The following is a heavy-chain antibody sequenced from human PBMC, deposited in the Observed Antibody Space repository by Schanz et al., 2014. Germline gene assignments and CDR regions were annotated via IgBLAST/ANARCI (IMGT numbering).Heavy chain of an antibody. J-gene: IGHJ4*02. CDR2: ISHDGNNK. D-gene: IGHD6-6*01. V-gene: IGHV3-30-3*01. Sequence: QAQLVESGGGVVQPGRSLRLSCAASGFAFRSYAMHWVRQAPGKGLEWAALISHDGNNKHYVDSVEGRFTISGDNSKSMLFLEMSSLRVDDTAVYYCARDQSPYTNSSDVRYFDYWGQGSLVTVSS. CDR3: ARDQSPYTNSSDVRYFDY. CDR1: GFAFRSYA.